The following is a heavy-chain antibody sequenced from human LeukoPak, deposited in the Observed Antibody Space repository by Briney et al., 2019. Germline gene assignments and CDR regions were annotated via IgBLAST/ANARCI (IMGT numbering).Heavy chain of an antibody. CDR3: AREPGATAVDTVTTGALDY. J-gene: IGHJ4*02. D-gene: IGHD4-11*01. Sequence: GGSLRLSCAASGFTFSDYFMSWIRQAPGKGLEWLSHISSSGTGYYTDSVKGRATISRDNAKNSLYLQMNSLRAEDTAVYYCAREPGATAVDTVTTGALDYWGQGTLVTVSS. V-gene: IGHV3-11*04. CDR1: GFTFSDYF. CDR2: ISSSGTG.